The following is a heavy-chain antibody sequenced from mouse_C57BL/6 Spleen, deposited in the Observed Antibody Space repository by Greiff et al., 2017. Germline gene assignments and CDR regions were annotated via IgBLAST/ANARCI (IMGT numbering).Heavy chain of an antibody. CDR3: ARYYGSSYAMDY. CDR1: GYSFTGYY. Sequence: EVKLMESGPELVKPGASVKISCKASGYSFTGYYMNWVKQSPEKSLEWIGEINPSTGGTTYNQKFKAKATLTVDKSSSTAYMQLKSLTSEDSAVDYCARYYGSSYAMDYWGQGTSVTVSS. D-gene: IGHD1-1*01. J-gene: IGHJ4*01. V-gene: IGHV1-42*01. CDR2: INPSTGGT.